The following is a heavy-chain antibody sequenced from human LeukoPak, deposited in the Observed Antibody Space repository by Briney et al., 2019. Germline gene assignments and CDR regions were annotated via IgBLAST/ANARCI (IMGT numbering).Heavy chain of an antibody. CDR3: ASHFLFYDFWSGYYLGVFDY. Sequence: PSETLSLTCAVYGGSFSGYYWSWIRQPPGKGLEWIGEINHSGSTNYIPSLKSRVTISVDTSKNQFSLKLSSVTAADTAVYYCASHFLFYDFWSGYYLGVFDYWGQGTLVTVSS. V-gene: IGHV4-34*01. CDR1: GGSFSGYY. CDR2: INHSGST. J-gene: IGHJ4*02. D-gene: IGHD3-3*01.